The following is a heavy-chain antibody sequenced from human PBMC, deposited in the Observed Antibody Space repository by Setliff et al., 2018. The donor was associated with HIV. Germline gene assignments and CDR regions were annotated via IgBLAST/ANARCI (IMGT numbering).Heavy chain of an antibody. D-gene: IGHD3-22*01. CDR2: IDPSDSYI. J-gene: IGHJ4*02. CDR1: GYSFSTYW. V-gene: IGHV5-10-1*01. CDR3: VRGRYDSSGYYYQADY. Sequence: GESLKISCKGSGYSFSTYWISWVRQMPGKGLEWMGRIDPSDSYINYSPSFQGHVTISADKSISTAYLQWSSLKASDTAMYYCVRGRYDSSGYYYQADYWGQGTLVTVSS.